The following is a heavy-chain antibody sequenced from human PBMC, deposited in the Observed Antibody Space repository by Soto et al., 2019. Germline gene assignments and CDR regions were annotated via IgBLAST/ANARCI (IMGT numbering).Heavy chain of an antibody. CDR2: INPNRGGT. J-gene: IGHJ4*02. V-gene: IGHV1-2*02. Sequence: ASVKVSCRASGYTFTDYYLHWARQAPGQGLEYMGWINPNRGGTSYAQNCQGRVAMTRVTSISTAYMELSRLRSDDTALYYCAGDVAGDDYFDSWGQGTLVAVAS. CDR3: AGDVAGDDYFDS. CDR1: GYTFTDYY. D-gene: IGHD6-19*01.